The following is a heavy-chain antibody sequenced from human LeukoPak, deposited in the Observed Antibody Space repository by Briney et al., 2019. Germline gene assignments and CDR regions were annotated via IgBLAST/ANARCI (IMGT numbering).Heavy chain of an antibody. CDR2: IYNSSRI. CDR3: ARRAGAYSHPYDY. D-gene: IGHD4/OR15-4a*01. CDR1: GFTVSSNS. Sequence: GGSLRLSCTVSGFTVSSNSMSWVRQAPGKGLEWVSFIYNSSRIHYSDSVKGRLTISRDNSKNTLYLQMNSLRAEDTAVYYCARRAGAYSHPYDYWGQGTLVTVSS. J-gene: IGHJ4*02. V-gene: IGHV3-53*01.